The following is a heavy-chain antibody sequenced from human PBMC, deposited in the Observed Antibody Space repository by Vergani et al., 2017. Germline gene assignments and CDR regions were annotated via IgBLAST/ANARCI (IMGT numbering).Heavy chain of an antibody. V-gene: IGHV4-4*07. CDR1: GGSISPYY. CDR3: AREYSSSVAFLAY. J-gene: IGHJ4*02. Sequence: QVQLQESGPGLVKPSETLSLTCIVSGGSISPYYWSWIRQPAGKGLEWIGRIYTSESTNYNPSLKSRVTMSVDTSKNQFSLKLSSVTPADTAMYYFAREYSSSVAFLAYWGQGNLVTGSS. D-gene: IGHD6-6*01. CDR2: IYTSEST.